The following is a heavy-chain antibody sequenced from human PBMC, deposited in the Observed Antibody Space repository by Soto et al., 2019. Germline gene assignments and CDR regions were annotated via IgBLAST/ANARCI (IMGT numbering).Heavy chain of an antibody. J-gene: IGHJ5*02. CDR3: ARTGKFYYYDMSGLPFDL. CDR1: GGSISSGGYS. V-gene: IGHV4-30-2*01. CDR2: IYHSGST. D-gene: IGHD3-22*01. Sequence: SETLSLTCAVSGGSISSGGYSWSWIRQPPGKGLEWVGYIYHSGSTYYNPSLKSRVSISLDKSKNQFSLKLTSVTAADTAVYFCARTGKFYYYDMSGLPFDLWGPG.